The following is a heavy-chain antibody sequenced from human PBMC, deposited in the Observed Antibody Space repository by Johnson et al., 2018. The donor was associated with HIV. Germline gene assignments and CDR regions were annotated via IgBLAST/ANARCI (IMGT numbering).Heavy chain of an antibody. CDR3: ARAREVYYLDAFDI. CDR2: IKQDGSDK. Sequence: VQLVESGGGLVQPGGSLRVSCAASGFTFSRYWMSWVRQAPGKGLEWVANIKQDGSDKYYVDSVKGRFTISRDNAQNSLYLQMNSLRAEDTAVYYCARAREVYYLDAFDIWGQGTIVTVSS. CDR1: GFTFSRYW. J-gene: IGHJ3*02. D-gene: IGHD3-22*01. V-gene: IGHV3-7*02.